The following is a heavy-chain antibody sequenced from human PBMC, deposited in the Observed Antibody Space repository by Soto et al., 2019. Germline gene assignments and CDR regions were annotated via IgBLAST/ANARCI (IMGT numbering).Heavy chain of an antibody. CDR3: ARPGSSDWVNSFDS. J-gene: IGHJ5*01. Sequence: GGSLRLSCAASGFTFSSYWMHWVRQAPGKGLVWVSRIDSDGSSIAYADSVKGRFTISRDNAKKTLYLQMNSLRVEDTAVYYCARPGSSDWVNSFDSWGQGTLVTVSS. CDR1: GFTFSSYW. D-gene: IGHD2-2*01. CDR2: IDSDGSSI. V-gene: IGHV3-74*03.